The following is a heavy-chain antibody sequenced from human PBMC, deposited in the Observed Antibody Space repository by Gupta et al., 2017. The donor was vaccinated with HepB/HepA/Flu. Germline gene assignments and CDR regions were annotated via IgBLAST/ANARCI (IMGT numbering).Heavy chain of an antibody. CDR1: GFTFSDHY. D-gene: IGHD3-16*01. CDR3: FGGGY. CDR2: SRNKASSYTT. V-gene: IGHV3-72*01. Sequence: EVQRVESGGSLVQPGGSLRLSCDASGFTFSDHYISWVRQTPGKGLEWVGRSRNKASSYTTDYAASVKDRFTISRDDPKNSLYLQMNSLRSEDTAIYYCFGGGYWGQGPLVTVSS. J-gene: IGHJ4*02.